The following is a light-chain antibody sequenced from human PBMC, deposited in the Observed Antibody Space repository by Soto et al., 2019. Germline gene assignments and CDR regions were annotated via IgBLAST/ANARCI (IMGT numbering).Light chain of an antibody. Sequence: EIVLTQSPGTLSLSPGERATLSCRASQSVSSSYLAWYQQKPGQAPRLLIFGTSSRATGIPDRFSGSGSGTDFTLTISRLEPEDFAVYYCQQYGRSRLFTFGPGTNVDIK. CDR2: GTS. CDR3: QQYGRSRLFT. V-gene: IGKV3-20*01. CDR1: QSVSSSY. J-gene: IGKJ3*01.